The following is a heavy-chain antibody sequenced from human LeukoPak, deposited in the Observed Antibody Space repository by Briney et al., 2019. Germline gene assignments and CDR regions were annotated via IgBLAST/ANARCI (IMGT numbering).Heavy chain of an antibody. J-gene: IGHJ3*02. CDR1: GYTFTGYY. D-gene: IGHD6-19*01. CDR2: INPNSGGT. V-gene: IGHV1-2*02. Sequence: GASVKVSCKASGYTFTGYYMRWVRQAPGQGLEWMGWINPNSGGTNYAQKFQGRVTMTRDTSISTAYMELSRLRSDDTAVYYCARDVGWYDAFDIWGQGTMVTVSS. CDR3: ARDVGWYDAFDI.